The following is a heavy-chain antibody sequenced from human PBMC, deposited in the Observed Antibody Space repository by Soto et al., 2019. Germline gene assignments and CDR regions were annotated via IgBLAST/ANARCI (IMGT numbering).Heavy chain of an antibody. J-gene: IGHJ6*02. D-gene: IGHD1-1*01. V-gene: IGHV4-31*03. Sequence: SETLSLTCTVSGGSISSGGYYWSWIRQHPGKGLEWIGYIYYSGSTYYNPSLKSRVTISVDTSKNKFSLKLSSVTAADTAVYYCARDSPPNWNDENYYYGMDVWGQGTTVTVSS. CDR2: IYYSGST. CDR3: ARDSPPNWNDENYYYGMDV. CDR1: GGSISSGGYY.